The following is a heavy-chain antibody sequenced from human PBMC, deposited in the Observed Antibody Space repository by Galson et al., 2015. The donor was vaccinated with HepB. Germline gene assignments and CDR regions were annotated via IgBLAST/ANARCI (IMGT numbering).Heavy chain of an antibody. J-gene: IGHJ1*01. CDR3: ALGDGYFQH. CDR2: ISYDGSNK. V-gene: IGHV3-30*03. CDR1: GFTFSSYG. Sequence: SLRLSCAASGFTFSSYGMHWVRQAPGKGLEWVAVISYDGSNKYYADSVKGRFTIPRDNSKNTLYLQMNSLRAEDTAVYYCALGDGYFQHWGQGTLVTVSS. D-gene: IGHD2-21*02.